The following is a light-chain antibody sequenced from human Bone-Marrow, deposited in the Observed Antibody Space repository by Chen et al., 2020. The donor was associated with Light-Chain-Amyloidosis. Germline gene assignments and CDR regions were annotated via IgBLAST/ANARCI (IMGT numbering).Light chain of an antibody. Sequence: SYELTQPPSVSVSPGQTARITCSGDDLPTKYAYWYQQKPGQAPVLVIHRDTERPSGISERLSGSSSGTTATLTISGVQAEDEADYHCQSADSSGTYEVIFGGGNKLTVL. CDR2: RDT. CDR3: QSADSSGTYEVI. CDR1: DLPTKY. J-gene: IGLJ2*01. V-gene: IGLV3-25*03.